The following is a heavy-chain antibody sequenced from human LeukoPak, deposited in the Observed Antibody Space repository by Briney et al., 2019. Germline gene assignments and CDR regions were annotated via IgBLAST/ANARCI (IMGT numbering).Heavy chain of an antibody. CDR3: ARDFWNDILTGTYYGMDV. D-gene: IGHD3-9*01. CDR2: IYYTGST. CDR1: GGSISSSC. J-gene: IGHJ6*02. V-gene: IGHV4-59*12. Sequence: SETLSLTCTVSGGSISSSCWSWIRQPPGKGLEWIGYIYYTGSTYYNPSLKSRVTISVDTSKNQFSLKLSSVTAADTAVYYCARDFWNDILTGTYYGMDVWGQGTTVTVSS.